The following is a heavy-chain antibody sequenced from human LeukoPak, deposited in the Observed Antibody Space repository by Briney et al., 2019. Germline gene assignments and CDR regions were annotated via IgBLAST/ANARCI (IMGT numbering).Heavy chain of an antibody. V-gene: IGHV4-4*02. D-gene: IGHD1-26*01. J-gene: IGHJ4*02. CDR3: ARGLSGSYYAY. CDR1: GGSISSSNW. Sequence: SETLSLTCAVPGGSISSSNWWSWVRQPPGKGLEWIGETYDSGSTNYNPSLKSRVTISVDKSKNQFSLKLSSVTAADTAVYYCARGLSGSYYAYWGQGTLVTVSS. CDR2: TYDSGST.